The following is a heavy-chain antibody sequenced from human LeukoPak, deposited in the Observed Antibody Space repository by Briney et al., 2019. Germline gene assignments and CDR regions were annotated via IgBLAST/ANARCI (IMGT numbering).Heavy chain of an antibody. Sequence: ASVKVSCKASGYTFTGYGISWVRQAPGQGLEWMGWISAYNGNTNYAQKLQGRVTMTTDTSTSTAYMELRSLRSDDTAVYYCARFGYYGSGSHYYYYGMDVWGQGTTVTVSS. CDR1: GYTFTGYG. CDR3: ARFGYYGSGSHYYYYGMDV. V-gene: IGHV1-18*01. D-gene: IGHD3-10*01. CDR2: ISAYNGNT. J-gene: IGHJ6*02.